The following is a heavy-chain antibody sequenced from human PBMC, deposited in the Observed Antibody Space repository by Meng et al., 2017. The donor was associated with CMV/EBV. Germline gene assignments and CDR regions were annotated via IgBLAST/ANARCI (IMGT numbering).Heavy chain of an antibody. J-gene: IGHJ4*02. V-gene: IGHV3-48*03. CDR1: GFTFNTYE. D-gene: IGHD2-2*01. CDR2: ISSNGNTI. Sequence: GESLKISCTASGFTFNTYEMNWVRQAPGKGLEWVSYISSNGNTIFYADFVKGRFTVSSDNTKNSLYLQMNSLRADDTAVYYCARWYCSTTSCLFDYWGQGALVTVSS. CDR3: ARWYCSTTSCLFDY.